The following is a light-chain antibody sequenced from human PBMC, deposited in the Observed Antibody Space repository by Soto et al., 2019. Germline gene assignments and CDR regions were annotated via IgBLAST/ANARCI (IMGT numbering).Light chain of an antibody. Sequence: ALTQPASVSGSPGQSITISCTGTSSDVGGYNYVSWYQQHPGKAPKLMIYEVSNRPSGVSNRFSGSKSGNTASLTISGLQAEDEADYYCSSYTSSSLYVFGTGTKLTVL. CDR2: EVS. CDR1: SSDVGGYNY. J-gene: IGLJ1*01. CDR3: SSYTSSSLYV. V-gene: IGLV2-14*01.